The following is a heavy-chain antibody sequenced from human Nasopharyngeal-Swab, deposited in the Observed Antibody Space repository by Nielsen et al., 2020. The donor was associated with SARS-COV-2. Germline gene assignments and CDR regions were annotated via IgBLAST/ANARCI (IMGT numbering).Heavy chain of an antibody. J-gene: IGHJ4*02. Sequence: GSLRLSCAVYGGSFSGYYWRWIRQPPGKGLEWIGEIKHSGSTNYNPSLKSRVTISVDTSKNQFSLRLASVTAADTAIYYCARSLGESWTYYFDNWGQGIMVTVSS. D-gene: IGHD3-16*01. CDR1: GGSFSGYY. V-gene: IGHV4-34*01. CDR2: IKHSGST. CDR3: ARSLGESWTYYFDN.